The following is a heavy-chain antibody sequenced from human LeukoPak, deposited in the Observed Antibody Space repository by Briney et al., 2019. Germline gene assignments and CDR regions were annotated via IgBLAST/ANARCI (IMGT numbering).Heavy chain of an antibody. CDR1: GFTFSSYA. J-gene: IGHJ4*02. CDR3: AKDQAGEWLFESLYYFDY. V-gene: IGHV3-23*01. D-gene: IGHD3-3*01. CDR2: ISGSGGST. Sequence: GGSLRLSCAASGFTFSSYAMSWVRQVPGKGLEWVSAISGSGGSTYYADSVKGRFTISRDNSKNTLYLQMNSLRAEDTAVYYCAKDQAGEWLFESLYYFDYWGQGTLVTVSS.